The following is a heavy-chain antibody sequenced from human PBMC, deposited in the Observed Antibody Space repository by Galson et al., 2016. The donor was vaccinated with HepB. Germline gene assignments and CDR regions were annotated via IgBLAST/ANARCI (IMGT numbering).Heavy chain of an antibody. CDR2: LFYGGHT. CDR1: GGSVSSTDYY. Sequence: ETLSLTCTVSGGSVSSTDYYWGWIRQSPGRGLEWIASLFYGGHTYYNPSLRSRVRMSADTSKSQFSLELTSVTAADTAVYYCAVLLVYVRVWGQGTPVAVSS. J-gene: IGHJ4*02. V-gene: IGHV4-39*01. D-gene: IGHD2-8*01. CDR3: AVLLVYVRV.